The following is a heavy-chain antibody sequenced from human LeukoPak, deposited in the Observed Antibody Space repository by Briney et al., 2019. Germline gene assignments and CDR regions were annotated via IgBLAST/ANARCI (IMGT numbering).Heavy chain of an antibody. CDR3: ARVGGAYYGSGSYYSGY. Sequence: GGSLRLSCAASGFTFSTYWMSWVRQAPGKGLEWVANIKQEGSEKYYVDAVKGRFTISRDNAKNSLYLQMNSLRAEDTAVYYCARVGGAYYGSGSYYSGYWGQGTLVTVSS. D-gene: IGHD3-10*01. CDR2: IKQEGSEK. J-gene: IGHJ4*02. V-gene: IGHV3-7*01. CDR1: GFTFSTYW.